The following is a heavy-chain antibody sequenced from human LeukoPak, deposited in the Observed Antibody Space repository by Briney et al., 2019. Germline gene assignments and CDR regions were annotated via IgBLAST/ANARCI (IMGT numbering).Heavy chain of an antibody. J-gene: IGHJ6*02. CDR2: IYYSGST. Sequence: SETLSLTCTVSGGSISSGDYYWSWIRQPPGKGLEWIGYIYYSGSTYYNPSLKSRVTISVDTSKNQFSLKLSSVTAADTAVYYCARGPTDYDFWSVDGMDVWGQGTTVTVSS. D-gene: IGHD3-3*01. CDR3: ARGPTDYDFWSVDGMDV. V-gene: IGHV4-30-4*01. CDR1: GGSISSGDYY.